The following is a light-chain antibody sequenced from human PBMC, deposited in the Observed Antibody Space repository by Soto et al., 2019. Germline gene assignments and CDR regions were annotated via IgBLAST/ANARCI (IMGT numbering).Light chain of an antibody. Sequence: EIVLTQSPATLSLSPVERATLSCRASQSVSSYLAWYQQKPGQAPRLLIYDASNRATGIPARFSGSGSGTDFTLTISSLEPEDFAVYYCQQRSNGLTFGGGTKVDI. CDR1: QSVSSY. V-gene: IGKV3-11*01. J-gene: IGKJ4*01. CDR3: QQRSNGLT. CDR2: DAS.